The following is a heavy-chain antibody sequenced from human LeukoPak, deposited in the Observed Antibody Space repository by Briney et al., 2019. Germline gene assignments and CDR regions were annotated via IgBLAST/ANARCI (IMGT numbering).Heavy chain of an antibody. V-gene: IGHV3-30-3*01. J-gene: IGHJ4*02. D-gene: IGHD4-17*01. Sequence: GGSLRLSCAASGFTFSNYAMHWVRQAPGKGLEWVAVISYDGSNKYYADSVKGRFTISRDNSKNTLYLQMNSLRAEDTAVYYCATMTPFDYWGQGTLVTVSS. CDR3: ATMTPFDY. CDR2: ISYDGSNK. CDR1: GFTFSNYA.